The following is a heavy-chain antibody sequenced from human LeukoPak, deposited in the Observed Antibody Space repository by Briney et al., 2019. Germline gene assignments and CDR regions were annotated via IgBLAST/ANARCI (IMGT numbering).Heavy chain of an antibody. V-gene: IGHV4-59*01. CDR1: GGSISSYY. J-gene: IGHJ5*02. Sequence: PSETLALTCTVPGGSISSYYWSWIRQPPGKGLEWIGYIYYSGSTNYNPSLKSRVTISVDTSKNQFSLKLSSVTAADTAVYYCARIVFRYWFDPWGQGTLVTVSS. D-gene: IGHD1-26*01. CDR3: ARIVFRYWFDP. CDR2: IYYSGST.